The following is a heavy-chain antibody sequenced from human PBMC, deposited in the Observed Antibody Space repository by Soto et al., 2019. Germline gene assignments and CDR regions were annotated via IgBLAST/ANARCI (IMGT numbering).Heavy chain of an antibody. Sequence: GASVKVSCKASGGTFSSYAISWVRQAPGQGLEWMGGIIPIFGTANYAQKFQGRVTITADESTSTAYMELSSLRSEDTAVYYCASLYYYDSSGSGPPRWDYWGQGTLVTVSS. J-gene: IGHJ4*02. CDR2: IIPIFGTA. CDR1: GGTFSSYA. D-gene: IGHD3-22*01. CDR3: ASLYYYDSSGSGPPRWDY. V-gene: IGHV1-69*13.